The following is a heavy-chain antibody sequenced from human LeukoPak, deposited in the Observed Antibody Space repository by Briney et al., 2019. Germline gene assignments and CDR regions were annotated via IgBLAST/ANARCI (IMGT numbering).Heavy chain of an antibody. Sequence: SETLSLTCTVSGGSISSGGYCWSWIRQPPGKGLESIGYIYHSGRTYYNPSLKSRVTISVDRSKNQFSLKLSSVTAADTAVYYCARDRGSTSGVGDAFDIWGQGTMVTVSS. CDR2: IYHSGRT. D-gene: IGHD2-2*01. V-gene: IGHV4-30-2*01. CDR3: ARDRGSTSGVGDAFDI. J-gene: IGHJ3*02. CDR1: GGSISSGGYC.